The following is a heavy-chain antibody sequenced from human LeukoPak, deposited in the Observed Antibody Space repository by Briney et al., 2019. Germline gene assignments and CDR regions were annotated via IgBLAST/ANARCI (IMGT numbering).Heavy chain of an antibody. V-gene: IGHV1-46*01. J-gene: IGHJ4*02. CDR1: GYTFTCYY. D-gene: IGHD3-22*01. CDR3: ARDRKYIGYYYDILRAGEGGHDF. CDR2: IYPSCGST. Sequence: ASVKVTCKASGYTFTCYYMHWVRQAPGQGLEWMGIIYPSCGSTSYAQTFQGRATMTSDMSTSTVDMEMSSLRSEDTAVYYCARDRKYIGYYYDILRAGEGGHDFWGWGTVVMVS.